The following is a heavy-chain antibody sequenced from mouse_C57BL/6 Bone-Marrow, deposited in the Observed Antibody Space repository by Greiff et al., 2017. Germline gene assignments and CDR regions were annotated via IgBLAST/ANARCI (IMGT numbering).Heavy chain of an antibody. CDR3: ARGGITTVVDAMDY. CDR1: GYAFSSYW. V-gene: IGHV1-80*01. CDR2: IYPGDGDT. D-gene: IGHD1-1*01. Sequence: QVQLKESGAELVKPGASVKISCKASGYAFSSYWMNWVKQRPGKGLEWIGQIYPGDGDTTYNGKFKGKATLTADKSSSTAYMQLSSLTSEDSAVYFCARGGITTVVDAMDYGGQGTSVTVSS. J-gene: IGHJ4*01.